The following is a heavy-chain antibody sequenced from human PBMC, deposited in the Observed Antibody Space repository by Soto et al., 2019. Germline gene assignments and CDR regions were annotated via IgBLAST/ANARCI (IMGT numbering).Heavy chain of an antibody. Sequence: GSLRLSCAASGFTFSSYAMSWVRQAPGKGLEWVSAISGSGGSTYYADSVKGRFTISRDNSKNTLYLQMNSLRAEDTAVYYCAKDQANGVEGDYFDYWGQGTLVTVSS. CDR3: AKDQANGVEGDYFDY. CDR2: ISGSGGST. D-gene: IGHD2-8*01. CDR1: GFTFSSYA. J-gene: IGHJ4*02. V-gene: IGHV3-23*01.